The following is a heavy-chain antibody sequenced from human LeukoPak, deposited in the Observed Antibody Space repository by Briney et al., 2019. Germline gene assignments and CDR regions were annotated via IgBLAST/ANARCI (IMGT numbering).Heavy chain of an antibody. D-gene: IGHD6-13*01. CDR1: GFTFSSYS. CDR2: ISSSSSYI. V-gene: IGHV3-21*01. J-gene: IGHJ4*02. Sequence: PGGSLRLSCAASGFTFSSYSMNWVRQAPGKGLEWVSSISSSSSYIYYADSVKGRFTISRDNAKNSLYLQMNNLRAEDTAVYYCARDSIAAAGNFDYWGQGTLVTVSS. CDR3: ARDSIAAAGNFDY.